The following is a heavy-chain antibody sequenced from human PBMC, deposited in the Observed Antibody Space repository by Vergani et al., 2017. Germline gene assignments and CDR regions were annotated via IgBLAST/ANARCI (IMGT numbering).Heavy chain of an antibody. J-gene: IGHJ4*02. D-gene: IGHD6-19*01. V-gene: IGHV4-59*01. CDR2: IYYSGST. CDR1: GGSISSYY. CDR3: ARVRLDSSGWYYFDY. Sequence: QVQLQESGPGLVKPSETLSLTCTVSGGSISSYYWSWIRQPPGKGLEWIVYIYYSGSTNYNPSLKSRVTISVDTSKNQFSLKLSSVTAADTDVYYCARVRLDSSGWYYFDYWGQGTLVTVSS.